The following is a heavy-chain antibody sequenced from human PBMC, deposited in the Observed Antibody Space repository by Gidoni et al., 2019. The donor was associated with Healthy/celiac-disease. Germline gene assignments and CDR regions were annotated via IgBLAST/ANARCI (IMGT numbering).Heavy chain of an antibody. V-gene: IGHV3-30*18. CDR2: ISYDGSNK. Sequence: QVQLVESGVGVVQPGRSLRLSCAASGFTFSRYGRHWVRQAPGKGLEWVAVISYDGSNKYYADTVKGRFTISRDNSKNTLYLQMNSLRAEDTAVYYCAKAAAGTGVDPWGQGTLVTVSS. CDR3: AKAAAGTGVDP. D-gene: IGHD6-13*01. J-gene: IGHJ5*02. CDR1: GFTFSRYG.